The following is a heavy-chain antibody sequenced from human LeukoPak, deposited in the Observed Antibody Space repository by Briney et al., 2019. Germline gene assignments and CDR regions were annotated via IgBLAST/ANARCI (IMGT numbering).Heavy chain of an antibody. CDR2: SSHSGTT. CDR1: SGPITTSSYY. CDR3: AKTTRASIRSAFDI. Sequence: SETLSVPCTVSSGPITTSSYYWRWVSQPPGKGLEWIGCSSHSGTTFYRPSLRSRASISVDTSNSQFSLKLSSMTATDTAVYYCAKTTRASIRSAFDIWRQGTLVTVSS. J-gene: IGHJ3*02. V-gene: IGHV4-39*01. D-gene: IGHD1-7*01.